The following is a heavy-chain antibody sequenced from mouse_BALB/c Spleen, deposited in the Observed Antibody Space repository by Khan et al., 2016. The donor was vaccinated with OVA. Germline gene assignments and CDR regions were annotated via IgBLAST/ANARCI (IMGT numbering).Heavy chain of an antibody. CDR2: INPSNGDT. CDR1: GYTFTSFY. Sequence: QVQLQQPGAELVKPGASVKISCKASGYTFTSFYMYWVKQRPGQGLEWIGGINPSNGDTHFDEKFKSKATLTVDKSSTTAYMQFSSLKSEDSAVYYGARSGYGNPFAYWGQGTLVTVSA. D-gene: IGHD2-1*01. J-gene: IGHJ3*01. CDR3: ARSGYGNPFAY. V-gene: IGHV1S81*02.